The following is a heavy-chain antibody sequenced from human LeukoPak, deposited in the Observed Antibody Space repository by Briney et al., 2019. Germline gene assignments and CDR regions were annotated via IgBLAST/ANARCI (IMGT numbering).Heavy chain of an antibody. D-gene: IGHD6-19*01. V-gene: IGHV1-8*01. CDR1: GYTFTSYD. CDR3: ASGYSSSRISGWFDP. Sequence: ASVKVSCKASGYTFTSYDINWVRQATGQGLEWMGWMNPNGGNTGYAQKFQGRVTMTRNTSISTAYMELSSLRSEDTAVYYCASGYSSSRISGWFDPWGQGTLVTVSS. CDR2: MNPNGGNT. J-gene: IGHJ5*02.